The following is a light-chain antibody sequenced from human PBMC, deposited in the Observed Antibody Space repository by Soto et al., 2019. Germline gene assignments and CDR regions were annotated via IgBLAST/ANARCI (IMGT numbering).Light chain of an antibody. Sequence: QSARTQPPSASGSPGQSVTISFTVTISDFGGYDYVSWYQQYPGKTPKLMIFEVTKRPSGVPDRFSGSKSGNTASLTVSGLQAEDEADYYCLSYAGTAYVFGTGTKVTVL. V-gene: IGLV2-8*01. CDR3: LSYAGTAYV. CDR1: ISDFGGYDY. CDR2: EVT. J-gene: IGLJ1*01.